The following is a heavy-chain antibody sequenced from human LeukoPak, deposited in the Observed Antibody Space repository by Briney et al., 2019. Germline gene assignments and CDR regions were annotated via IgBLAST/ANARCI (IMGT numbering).Heavy chain of an antibody. D-gene: IGHD2-2*01. J-gene: IGHJ3*02. Sequence: ASVKVSCKASGGTFNSYAISWVRQAPGQGLEWMGGIIPIFGTANYAQKFQGRVTITADESTSTAYMELSSLRSEDTAVYYCASRIVVVPAAMLPDAFDIWGQGTMVTVSS. CDR3: ASRIVVVPAAMLPDAFDI. CDR2: IIPIFGTA. V-gene: IGHV1-69*13. CDR1: GGTFNSYA.